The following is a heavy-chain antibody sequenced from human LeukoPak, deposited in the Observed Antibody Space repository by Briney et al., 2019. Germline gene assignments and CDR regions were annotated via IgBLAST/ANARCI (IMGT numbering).Heavy chain of an antibody. J-gene: IGHJ4*02. CDR2: IYYSGST. CDR1: GGSISSSSYY. CDR3: ASIGSYGTY. V-gene: IGHV4-39*01. D-gene: IGHD5-18*01. Sequence: PSETLSLTCTVSGGSISSSSYYWGWIRQPPGKGLEWIGSIYYSGSTYYNPSLKSRVTISVDTSKNQFSLKLSSVTAADTAVYYCASIGSYGTYWGQGTLVTVSS.